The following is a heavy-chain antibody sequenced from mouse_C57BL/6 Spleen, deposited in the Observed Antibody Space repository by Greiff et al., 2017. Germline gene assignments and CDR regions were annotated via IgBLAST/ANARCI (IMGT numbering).Heavy chain of an antibody. CDR2: IDPETGGT. Sequence: VHLVESGAELVRPGASVTLSCKASGYTFTDYEMHWVKQTPVHGLEWIGAIDPETGGTAYNQKFKGKAILTADKSSSTAYMELRSLTSEDSAVYYCSSERMDYWGQGTSVTVSS. CDR1: GYTFTDYE. J-gene: IGHJ4*01. V-gene: IGHV1-15*01. CDR3: SSERMDY.